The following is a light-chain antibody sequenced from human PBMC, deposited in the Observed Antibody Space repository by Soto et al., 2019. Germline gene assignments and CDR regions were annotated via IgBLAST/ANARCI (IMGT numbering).Light chain of an antibody. CDR3: CSYAGDSNWV. Sequence: QLVLTQPASVSGSLGQSITISCSGTNSNIGSYKFVSWYQRHPGKAPKLMIFEGTKRPSGVSDRFSGSKSGNSASLTISGLQAEDEADYYCCSYAGDSNWVFGGGTKVTVL. CDR1: NSNIGSYKF. CDR2: EGT. V-gene: IGLV2-23*01. J-gene: IGLJ3*02.